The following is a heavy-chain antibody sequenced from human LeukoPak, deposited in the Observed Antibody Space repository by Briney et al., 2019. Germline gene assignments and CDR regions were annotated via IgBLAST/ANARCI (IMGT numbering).Heavy chain of an antibody. Sequence: GGSLRLSCAASGFTFSSYSMNWVRQAPGKGLEWVSSISSSSSYIYYADSVKGRFTISRDNAKNSLYLQVNSLRAEDTAVYYCARDQPPRYSSGWYGPIDYWGQGTLVTVSS. J-gene: IGHJ4*02. V-gene: IGHV3-21*01. D-gene: IGHD6-19*01. CDR1: GFTFSSYS. CDR2: ISSSSSYI. CDR3: ARDQPPRYSSGWYGPIDY.